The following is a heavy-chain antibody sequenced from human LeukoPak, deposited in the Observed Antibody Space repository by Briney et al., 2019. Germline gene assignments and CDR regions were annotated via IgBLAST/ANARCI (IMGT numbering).Heavy chain of an antibody. D-gene: IGHD3-10*02. J-gene: IGHJ5*02. CDR1: GYTLTGYY. Sequence: GSVKVSCKASGYTLTGYYMHWVRQAPGQGLEWMGWINPNSGGTNYAQKFQGRVTMTRDTSISTAYMELSRLRSDDTAVYYCARAHYVRSDGWFDPWGQGTLVTVSS. CDR2: INPNSGGT. CDR3: ARAHYVRSDGWFDP. V-gene: IGHV1-2*02.